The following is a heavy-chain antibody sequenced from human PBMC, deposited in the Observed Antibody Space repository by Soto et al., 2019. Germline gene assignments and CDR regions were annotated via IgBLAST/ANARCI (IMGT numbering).Heavy chain of an antibody. J-gene: IGHJ4*02. CDR2: ISAYNGKT. Sequence: GASVKVSCKASGYTFTSYGISWVRQAPGQGLEWMGWISAYNGKTNYAQKIQGRVTMTTDTSTSTAYMDLRSLRSDDTAVYYCGRRDDFWNGYIDYWGQGTLVTVSS. CDR3: GRRDDFWNGYIDY. V-gene: IGHV1-18*01. D-gene: IGHD3-3*01. CDR1: GYTFTSYG.